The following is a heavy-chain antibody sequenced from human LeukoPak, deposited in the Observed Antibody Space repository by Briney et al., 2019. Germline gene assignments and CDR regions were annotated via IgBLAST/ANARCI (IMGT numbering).Heavy chain of an antibody. V-gene: IGHV3-21*01. CDR3: ARGRYAGSGPLDY. Sequence: NPGGSLRLSCAASGFTFSSYSMNWVRQAPGKGLEWVSSISSSSTYISYADSVKGRFTIFRDNAKNSVYLEMNSLRADDTAVYYCARGRYAGSGPLDYWGQGTLVTVSS. CDR2: ISSSSTYI. D-gene: IGHD3-10*01. CDR1: GFTFSSYS. J-gene: IGHJ4*02.